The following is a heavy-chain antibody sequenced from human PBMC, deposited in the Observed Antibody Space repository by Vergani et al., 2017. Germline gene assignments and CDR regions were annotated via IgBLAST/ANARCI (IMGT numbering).Heavy chain of an antibody. V-gene: IGHV3-7*01. CDR3: VRVPLIRRGSGNYSINNYHRMDV. D-gene: IGHD3-10*01. CDR2: VNQDGSEK. CDR1: GFISSSYW. Sequence: EGQLVESGGDWVQRGGSLRLSCAASGFISSSYWMSWVRQAPGKGLEWVANVNQDGSEKYYVDSVRGRFTISRDNAKNSIYLQMNSLRAEDTAVYFCVRVPLIRRGSGNYSINNYHRMDVWGQGTTVIVSS. J-gene: IGHJ6*02.